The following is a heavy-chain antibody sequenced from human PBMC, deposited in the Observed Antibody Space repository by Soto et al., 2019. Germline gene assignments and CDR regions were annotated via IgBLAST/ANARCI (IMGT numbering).Heavy chain of an antibody. CDR3: ARQYNSHPDY. Sequence: PGGSLRLSCAASGFTFSSYSMNWVRQAPGKGLEWVSSISSSSDYIYFADSVKGRFTISRDNAKNSLYLQLNSLRAEDTAVYYGARQYNSHPDYWRQGTLVTVS. CDR1: GFTFSSYS. CDR2: ISSSSDYI. D-gene: IGHD1-20*01. V-gene: IGHV3-21*01. J-gene: IGHJ4*02.